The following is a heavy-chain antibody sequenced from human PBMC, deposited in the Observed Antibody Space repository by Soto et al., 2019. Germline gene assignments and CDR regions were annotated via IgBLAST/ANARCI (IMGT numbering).Heavy chain of an antibody. CDR2: ISYDGSNK. CDR3: ARDLVDFGVVIPMNYYYGMDV. CDR1: GFTFSSYA. Sequence: GGSLRLSCAASGFTFSSYAMHWVRQAPGKGLEWVAVISYDGSNKYYADSVKGRFTISRDNSKNTLYLQMNSLRAEDTAVYYCARDLVDFGVVIPMNYYYGMDVWGQGTTVTVYS. V-gene: IGHV3-30-3*01. J-gene: IGHJ6*02. D-gene: IGHD3-3*01.